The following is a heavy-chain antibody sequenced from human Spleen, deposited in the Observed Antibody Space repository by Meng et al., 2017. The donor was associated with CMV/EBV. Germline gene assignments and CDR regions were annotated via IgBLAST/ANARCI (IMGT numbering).Heavy chain of an antibody. V-gene: IGHV4-59*12. CDR2: IYYSGST. D-gene: IGHD3-3*01. CDR3: ATLRVLQWFDY. J-gene: IGHJ5*01. CDR1: GGSISSYY. Sequence: SETLSLTCTVSGGSISSYYWSWIRQPPGKGLEWIGYIYYSGSTNYNPSLKSRVTMSLDTSKNHISLKLNSVTAADTAVYYCATLRVLQWFDYWGQGTLVTVSS.